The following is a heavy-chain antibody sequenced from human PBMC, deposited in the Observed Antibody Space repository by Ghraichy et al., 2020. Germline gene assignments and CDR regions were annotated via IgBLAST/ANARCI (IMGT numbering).Heavy chain of an antibody. CDR3: ARGGGEMATIVPRFFDY. V-gene: IGHV4-34*01. J-gene: IGHJ4*02. CDR1: GGSFSGYY. CDR2: INHSGST. D-gene: IGHD5-24*01. Sequence: SETLSLTCAVYGGSFSGYYWSWIRQPPGKGLEWIGEINHSGSTNYNPSLKSRVTISVDTSKNQFSLKLSSVTAADTAVYYCARGGGEMATIVPRFFDYWGQGTLVTVSS.